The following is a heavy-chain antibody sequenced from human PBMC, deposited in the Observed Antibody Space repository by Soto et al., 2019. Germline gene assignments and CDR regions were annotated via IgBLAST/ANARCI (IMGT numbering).Heavy chain of an antibody. V-gene: IGHV4-34*01. CDR3: ARSRMGTDSGYDSSPRFDY. J-gene: IGHJ4*02. D-gene: IGHD5-12*01. CDR1: GGSFSGYY. CDR2: INHSGST. Sequence: SETLSLTCAVYGGSFSGYYWSWIRQPPGKGLEWIGEINHSGSTNYNPSLKSRVTISVDTSKNQFSLKLSSVTAADTAVYYCARSRMGTDSGYDSSPRFDYWGQGTLVTVSS.